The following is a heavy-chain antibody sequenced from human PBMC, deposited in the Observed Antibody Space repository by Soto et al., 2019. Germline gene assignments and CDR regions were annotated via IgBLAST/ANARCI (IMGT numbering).Heavy chain of an antibody. CDR3: VRFGGAAAGPGDY. CDR1: GFTFSSYE. V-gene: IGHV3-48*03. J-gene: IGHJ4*02. D-gene: IGHD6-13*01. Sequence: GGSLRLSCAASGFTFSSYEMNWVRQAPGKGLEWVSYISSSGTTIYYTDSVKGRFTISRDNAKKSLYLQMNSLRAEDTAVYYCVRFGGAAAGPGDYWGQGTLVTVSS. CDR2: ISSSGTTI.